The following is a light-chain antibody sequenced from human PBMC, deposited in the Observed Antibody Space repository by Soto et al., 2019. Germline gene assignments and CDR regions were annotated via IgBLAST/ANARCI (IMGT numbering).Light chain of an antibody. V-gene: IGLV1-44*01. J-gene: IGLJ3*02. Sequence: QAVVTQPPSASGTPGQRVTISCSGSNSNIGRNTVNWYQQLPGAAPSLLIYSNNQRPSGVPDRFSGSKSGTSASLAISELQSEDDADYYCEACDESPNVPVFGGGTKLTVL. CDR3: EACDESPNVPV. CDR1: NSNIGRNT. CDR2: SNN.